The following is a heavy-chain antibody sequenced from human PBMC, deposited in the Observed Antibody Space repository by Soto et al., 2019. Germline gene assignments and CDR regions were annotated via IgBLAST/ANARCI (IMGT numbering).Heavy chain of an antibody. D-gene: IGHD2-8*01. CDR2: INTDGRKT. V-gene: IGHV3-74*01. Sequence: EVQLVESGGGLVQPGGSLRLSCAASGFTFSSYWMHWVRQVPGKGLVWVSRINTDGRKTHYADSVKGRFTISRDNAQNTLHLQMNSLTRGDTAVYFCAKAGTTGYCADGVCSHSIDYWGPGTLVTVSS. CDR3: AKAGTTGYCADGVCSHSIDY. J-gene: IGHJ4*02. CDR1: GFTFSSYW.